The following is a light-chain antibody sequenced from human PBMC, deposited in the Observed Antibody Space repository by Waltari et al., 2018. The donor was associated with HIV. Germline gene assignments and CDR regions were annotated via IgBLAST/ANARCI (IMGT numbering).Light chain of an antibody. Sequence: QSALTQPASVSGSPGQSYTISCTGRSSDVGSYNLVSWYQQHPGKAPKLMIYEGIKRPSGFSNRFSGSKSGNTASLTISGLQAEDEADYYCCSYAGSSNWVFGGGTKLTVL. CDR2: EGI. V-gene: IGLV2-23*01. CDR3: CSYAGSSNWV. J-gene: IGLJ3*02. CDR1: SSDVGSYNL.